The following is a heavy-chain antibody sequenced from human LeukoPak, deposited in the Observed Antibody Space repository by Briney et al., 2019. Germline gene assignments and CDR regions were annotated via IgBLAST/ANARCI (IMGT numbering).Heavy chain of an antibody. CDR3: ARERCSSGWSFLYYFDY. Sequence: SETLSLTCTLSGGSISTYYWSWIRQPAGKGLEWIGRIYTDGAIYYNPSLKSRVTMSIDTSNNQFSLRLTSVTAADTAVYYCARERCSSGWSFLYYFDYWGQGILVTVSS. V-gene: IGHV4-4*07. J-gene: IGHJ4*02. D-gene: IGHD6-13*01. CDR2: IYTDGAI. CDR1: GGSISTYY.